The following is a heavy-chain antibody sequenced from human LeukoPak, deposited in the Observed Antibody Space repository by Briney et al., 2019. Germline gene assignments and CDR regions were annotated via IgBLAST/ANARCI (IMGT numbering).Heavy chain of an antibody. CDR1: GFTFSSYA. CDR3: ATAMVRGASYGMDV. V-gene: IGHV3-23*01. CDR2: ISGSGGST. Sequence: GGSLRLSCAASGFTFSSYAMSWVRQAPGKGLEWVSAISGSGGSTYYADSVKGRFTISRDSSKNTLYLQMNSLRAEDTAVYYCATAMVRGASYGMDVWGQGTTVTVSS. D-gene: IGHD3-10*01. J-gene: IGHJ6*02.